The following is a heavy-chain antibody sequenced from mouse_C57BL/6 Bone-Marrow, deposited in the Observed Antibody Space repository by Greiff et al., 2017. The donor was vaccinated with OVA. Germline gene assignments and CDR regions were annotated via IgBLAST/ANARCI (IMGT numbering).Heavy chain of an antibody. V-gene: IGHV10-1*01. CDR2: IRSKSNNYAT. CDR1: GFSFNTYA. Sequence: EVKLVESGGGLVQPKGSLKLSCAASGFSFNTYAMNWVRQAPGKGLEWVARIRSKSNNYATYYADSVKDRFTISRDDSESMLYLQMNNLKTEDTAMYYCVRGRGYYAMDYWGQGTSVTVSS. J-gene: IGHJ4*01. D-gene: IGHD6-1*01. CDR3: VRGRGYYAMDY.